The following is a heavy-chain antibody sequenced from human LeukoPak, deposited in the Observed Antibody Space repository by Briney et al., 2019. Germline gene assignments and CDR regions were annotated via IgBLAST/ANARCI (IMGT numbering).Heavy chain of an antibody. Sequence: PSETLSLTCTVSGGSISSSSYYWGWIRQPPGKGLEWIGSIYYSGSTYYNPSLKSRVTISVDTSKNQFSLKLSSVTAADTAVYYCARHGGYDNFGGSYRYTGPLDLDYGGQGTLVTVSS. V-gene: IGHV4-39*01. CDR1: GGSISSSSYY. D-gene: IGHD3-16*02. CDR3: ARHGGYDNFGGSYRYTGPLDLDY. CDR2: IYYSGST. J-gene: IGHJ4*02.